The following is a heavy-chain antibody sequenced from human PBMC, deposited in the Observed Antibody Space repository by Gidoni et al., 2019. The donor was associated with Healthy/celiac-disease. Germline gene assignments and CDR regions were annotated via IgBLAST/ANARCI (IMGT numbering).Heavy chain of an antibody. CDR3: ARDATIFGRSPY. J-gene: IGHJ4*02. CDR1: GYSISSGYY. V-gene: IGHV4-38-2*02. Sequence: QVQLQESGPGLVKPSETLSLTCAVSGYSISSGYYWGWIRQPPGKGLEWIGSIYHSGSTYYNPSLKSRVTISVDTSKNQFSLKLSSVTAADTAVYYCARDATIFGRSPYWGQGTLVTVSS. CDR2: IYHSGST. D-gene: IGHD3-3*01.